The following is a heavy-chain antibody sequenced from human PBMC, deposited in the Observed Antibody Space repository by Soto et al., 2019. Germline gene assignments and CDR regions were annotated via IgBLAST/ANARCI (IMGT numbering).Heavy chain of an antibody. CDR1: GFTFSNFA. D-gene: IGHD1-26*01. CDR2: IGASGAST. V-gene: IGHV3-23*01. Sequence: GGSLRLSCAASGFTFSNFAMSWVRQVPGKGLEWVSAIGASGASTFYADSVRGRFTVSRDNSKNTLVLQMKSLRVDDTAIYYCVNSHSDEDDHWGQGTLVTVSS. CDR3: VNSHSDEDDH. J-gene: IGHJ5*02.